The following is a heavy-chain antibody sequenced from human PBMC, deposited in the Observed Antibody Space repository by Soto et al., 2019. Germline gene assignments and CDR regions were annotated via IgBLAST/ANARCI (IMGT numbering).Heavy chain of an antibody. CDR2: IYSGGYT. V-gene: IGHV3-53*01. CDR3: AAQAGGGGY. D-gene: IGHD3-10*01. CDR1: GFTVSNNY. Sequence: EVQLVESGGGLIQPGGSLRLSCAVSGFTVSNNYMSWVRQAPGKGLEGVSVIYSGGYTAYGDSVKGRFTISRDNSKNTLYYQKNSLGADSPSVFCWAAQAGGGGYWGQGTLVTVSS. J-gene: IGHJ4*02.